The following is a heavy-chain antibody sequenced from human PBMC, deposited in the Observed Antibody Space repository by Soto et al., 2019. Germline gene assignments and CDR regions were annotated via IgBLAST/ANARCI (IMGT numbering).Heavy chain of an antibody. CDR1: GFTFSDYY. J-gene: IGHJ4*02. Sequence: GGSLRLSCAASGFTFSDYYMSWIRQAPGKGLEWVSYISSSSSYTNYADSVKGRFTISRDNAKNSLYLQMNSLRAEDTAVYYCARVPYCVSGTSCPAHFDYWGQGTLVTVSS. D-gene: IGHD2-2*01. V-gene: IGHV3-11*05. CDR2: ISSSSSYT. CDR3: ARVPYCVSGTSCPAHFDY.